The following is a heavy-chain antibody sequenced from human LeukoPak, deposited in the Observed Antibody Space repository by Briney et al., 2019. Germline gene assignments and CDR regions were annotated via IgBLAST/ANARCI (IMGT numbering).Heavy chain of an antibody. V-gene: IGHV1-69*13. CDR3: ARVLIGGPYFDY. CDR2: IIPIFGTA. J-gene: IGHJ4*02. CDR1: GGTFSSYA. Sequence: SVKVSCKASGGTFSSYAISWVRQAPGQGLEWMGGIIPIFGTANYAQKFQGRVTITADESTSTAYMELRSLRSDDTAVYYCARVLIGGPYFDYWGQGTLVTVSS.